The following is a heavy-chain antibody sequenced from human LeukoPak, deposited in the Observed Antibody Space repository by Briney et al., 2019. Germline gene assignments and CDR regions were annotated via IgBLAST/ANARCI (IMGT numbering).Heavy chain of an antibody. V-gene: IGHV1-2*02. D-gene: IGHD3-3*01. Sequence: ASVKVSCKASGYTFTGYYMHWVRQAPGQGLEWMGWINPNSGGTNYAQKFQGRVTMTRDTSISTAYMELSRLRSDDTAVYYCARDDKTIRFLEWLPLYYFDYWGQGTLVTVSS. J-gene: IGHJ4*02. CDR1: GYTFTGYY. CDR3: ARDDKTIRFLEWLPLYYFDY. CDR2: INPNSGGT.